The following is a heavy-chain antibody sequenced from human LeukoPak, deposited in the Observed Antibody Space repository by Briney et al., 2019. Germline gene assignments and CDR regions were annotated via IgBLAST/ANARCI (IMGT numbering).Heavy chain of an antibody. D-gene: IGHD2-15*01. CDR1: GYSFTSYW. V-gene: IGHV5-51*01. Sequence: GESLKISCKTSGYSFTSYWITWVRQMPGKGLEWMGVIYPGDSDTRYSPSFQGQVTISADKSISTAYLQWSSLKASDTAMYYCARGLLGYCSGGSCPPYYMDVWGKGTTVTVSS. CDR2: IYPGDSDT. J-gene: IGHJ6*03. CDR3: ARGLLGYCSGGSCPPYYMDV.